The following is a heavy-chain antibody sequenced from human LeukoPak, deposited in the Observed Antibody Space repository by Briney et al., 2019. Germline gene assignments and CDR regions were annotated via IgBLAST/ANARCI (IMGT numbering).Heavy chain of an antibody. Sequence: SGGSLRLSCAATGFTFSTYAMSWVRQAPGKGLEWVSGISGGSTSTYYADSVKGRFTISRDNAKNSLYLQMNSLRAEDTAVYYCARDQAGGDYWGQGTLVTVSS. CDR3: ARDQAGGDY. CDR2: ISGGSTST. CDR1: GFTFSTYA. D-gene: IGHD2-15*01. J-gene: IGHJ4*02. V-gene: IGHV3-23*01.